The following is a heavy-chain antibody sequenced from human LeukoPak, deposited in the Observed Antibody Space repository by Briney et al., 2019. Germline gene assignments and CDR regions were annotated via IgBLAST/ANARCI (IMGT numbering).Heavy chain of an antibody. CDR1: GFTVSSNY. CDR3: ARFPVTTFYFDY. V-gene: IGHV3-66*02. D-gene: IGHD4-17*01. CDR2: IYSGGST. Sequence: GGSLRLSCAASGFTVSSNYMSWVRQAPGKGLEWVSVIYSGGSTYYADSVKGRFTISRDNSKNTLYLQMNSLRAEDTAVYYCARFPVTTFYFDYWGQGTLVTVSS. J-gene: IGHJ4*01.